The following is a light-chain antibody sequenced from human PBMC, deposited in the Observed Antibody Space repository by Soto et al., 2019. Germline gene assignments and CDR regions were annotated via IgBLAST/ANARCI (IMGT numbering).Light chain of an antibody. V-gene: IGLV1-44*01. CDR2: SNN. CDR3: AAGDDSLNGVV. CDR1: SSNIGSNT. Sequence: QAVVTQPPSASVTPGQRVTISCSGSSSNIGSNTVNWYQQLPGTAPKLLIYSNNQRPSGVPDRFSGSKSGTSASLAISGLQSEDEADDYCAAGDDSLNGVVFGGGTQLTVL. J-gene: IGLJ2*01.